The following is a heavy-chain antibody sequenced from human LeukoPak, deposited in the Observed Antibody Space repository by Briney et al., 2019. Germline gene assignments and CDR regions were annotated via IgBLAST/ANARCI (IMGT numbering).Heavy chain of an antibody. Sequence: GGSLRLSCAASGFTFSSYGMHWVRQAPGKGLEWVAVISYDGSNKYSADSVKGRFTISRDNAKNSLYLQMNSLRAEDTAVYYCARRSPNYYFDYWGQGTPVTVSS. V-gene: IGHV3-30*03. CDR2: ISYDGSNK. CDR3: ARRSPNYYFDY. J-gene: IGHJ4*02. CDR1: GFTFSSYG.